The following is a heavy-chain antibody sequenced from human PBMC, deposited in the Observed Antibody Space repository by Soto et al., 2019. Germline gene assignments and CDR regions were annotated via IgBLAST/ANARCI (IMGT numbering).Heavy chain of an antibody. J-gene: IGHJ4*02. CDR3: ARTDYLFSTLTYYFDY. D-gene: IGHD3-16*01. CDR1: GYTLTGYY. V-gene: IGHV1-2*02. Sequence: ASVKVSCKASGYTLTGYYVNWARQAPGQGLEWMGWINPDNGAPNYAQKFQGRVTLSRDTSINTAYMELSRLTSDDTAMYYCARTDYLFSTLTYYFDYWGRGTLVTVSS. CDR2: INPDNGAP.